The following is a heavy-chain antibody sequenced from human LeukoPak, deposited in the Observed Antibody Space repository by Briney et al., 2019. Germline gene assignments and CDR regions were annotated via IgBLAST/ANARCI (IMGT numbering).Heavy chain of an antibody. CDR3: ARGDSSGYYYWYFDL. Sequence: SETLSLTCTVSGGSIGSYYWSWIRQPPGKGLEWIGYIYYSGSTNYNPSLKSRVTISVDTSKNQFSLKLSSVTAADTAVYYCARGDSSGYYYWYFDLWGRGTLVTVSS. V-gene: IGHV4-59*01. CDR2: IYYSGST. D-gene: IGHD3-22*01. J-gene: IGHJ2*01. CDR1: GGSIGSYY.